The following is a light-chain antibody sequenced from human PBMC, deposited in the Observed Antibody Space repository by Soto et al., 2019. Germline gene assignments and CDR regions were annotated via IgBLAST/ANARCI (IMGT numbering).Light chain of an antibody. CDR3: QQRHNWIT. CDR1: QSVTSN. J-gene: IGKJ5*01. V-gene: IGKV3-15*01. Sequence: EIVMTQSPSTLSVSPWERSSLSFRASQSVTSNLAWYQQKPGQAPRLLIYGASTRATGIPARFSGSGSGTEFTLTISSLEPEDFAVYYCQQRHNWITFGQGTRLEIK. CDR2: GAS.